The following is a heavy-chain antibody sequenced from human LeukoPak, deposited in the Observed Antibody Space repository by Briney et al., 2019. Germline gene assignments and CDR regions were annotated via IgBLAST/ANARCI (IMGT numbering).Heavy chain of an antibody. Sequence: GGSLRLSCAASGFTFSSYSMNWVRQAPGKGREWVSSISSSSSYIYYADSVKGRFTISRDNAKNSLYLQMNSLRAEDTAVYYCARDPIWFGELPDYWGQGTLVTVSS. CDR2: ISSSSSYI. CDR1: GFTFSSYS. V-gene: IGHV3-21*01. D-gene: IGHD3-10*01. J-gene: IGHJ4*02. CDR3: ARDPIWFGELPDY.